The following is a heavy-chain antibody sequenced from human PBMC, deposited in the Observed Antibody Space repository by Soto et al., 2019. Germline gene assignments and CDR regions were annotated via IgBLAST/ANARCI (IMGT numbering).Heavy chain of an antibody. V-gene: IGHV3-13*01. CDR3: ARARATLGDDAFDI. CDR1: GFTFSSYD. CDR2: IGTAGDT. Sequence: EVQLVESGGGLVQPGGSLRLSCAASGFTFSSYDMHWVRQATGKGLEWVSAIGTAGDTYYPGAVKGRFTISREKAKNSWYLQMNSLRAEDTAVYYCARARATLGDDAFDIWGQGTMVTVSS. D-gene: IGHD3-16*01. J-gene: IGHJ3*02.